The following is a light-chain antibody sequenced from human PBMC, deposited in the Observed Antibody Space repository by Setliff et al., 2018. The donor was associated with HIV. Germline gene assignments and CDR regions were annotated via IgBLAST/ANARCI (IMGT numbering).Light chain of an antibody. V-gene: IGLV2-14*03. CDR1: GSDVGGYKF. Sequence: QSALAQPASVSGSPGQSITVSCTGTGSDVGGYKFVSWYQQHPGKAPKLIIYDVSNRPSGVSNWFSGSKSGNTASLTISGLQAEDEADYYCSSYTASSSVWVFGGGTK. CDR3: SSYTASSSVWV. CDR2: DVS. J-gene: IGLJ3*02.